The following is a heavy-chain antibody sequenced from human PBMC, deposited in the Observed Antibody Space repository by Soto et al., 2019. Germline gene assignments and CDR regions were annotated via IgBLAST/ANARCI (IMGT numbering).Heavy chain of an antibody. CDR3: ARLGGYYQTLDS. J-gene: IGHJ5*01. D-gene: IGHD3-22*01. CDR1: GGSINNYY. Sequence: QVQLHESGPGLVKPSETLSLTCTVSGGSINNYYWAWIRQPPGKGLEFVGYIYYAGSTTYNPSLKCRVTISVDTSKIQFSLQLRSVTAADTAVYYCARLGGYYQTLDSWGQGTRLTVS. CDR2: IYYAGST. V-gene: IGHV4-59*08.